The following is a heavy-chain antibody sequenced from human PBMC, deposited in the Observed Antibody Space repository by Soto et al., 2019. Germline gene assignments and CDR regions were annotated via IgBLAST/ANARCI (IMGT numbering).Heavy chain of an antibody. D-gene: IGHD1-26*01. Sequence: QVQLVESGGGVVQPGRSLRLSCAASGFTFSHYAMHWVRQAPGKGLEWVALMSYDGSNEYYADSVKGRFTISRDNSKNKRYLEMNSLRAEGTAVYYCAKYGSHNFDYWGQGTLVTVSS. V-gene: IGHV3-30*18. J-gene: IGHJ4*02. CDR3: AKYGSHNFDY. CDR1: GFTFSHYA. CDR2: MSYDGSNE.